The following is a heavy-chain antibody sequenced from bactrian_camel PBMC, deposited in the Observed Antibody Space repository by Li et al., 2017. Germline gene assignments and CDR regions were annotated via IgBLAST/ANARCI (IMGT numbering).Heavy chain of an antibody. D-gene: IGHD1*01. V-gene: IGHV3S55*01. CDR2: IRRSGGET. CDR1: GHSRGSNC. Sequence: HVQLVESGGGSVQAGGSLRLSCKVSGHSRGSNCVGWYRLPPGRAPAEREGIAAIRRSGGETWYAGSVKGRFTILKDNAKDAFYLQMNDLKPEDTAMYFCAARPVNTRDCVAGGTAEFGYWGQGTQVTVS. J-gene: IGHJ6*01. CDR3: AARPVNTRDCVAGGTAEFGY.